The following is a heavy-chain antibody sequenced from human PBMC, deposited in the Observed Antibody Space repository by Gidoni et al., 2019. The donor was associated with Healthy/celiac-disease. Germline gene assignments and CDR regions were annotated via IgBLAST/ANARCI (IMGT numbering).Heavy chain of an antibody. Sequence: QVQLVQSGAEVKKTGASGKVSCKAAGYTFTSYGISWGRQAPGPGLEWMGWISSYNGNTNYAQKLQGRCTMTTDTSTSTAYMELRSLRSDDTAVYYCALPLNYYDSSPAFDIWGQGTMVTVSS. CDR2: ISSYNGNT. CDR1: GYTFTSYG. V-gene: IGHV1-18*01. J-gene: IGHJ3*02. D-gene: IGHD3-22*01. CDR3: ALPLNYYDSSPAFDI.